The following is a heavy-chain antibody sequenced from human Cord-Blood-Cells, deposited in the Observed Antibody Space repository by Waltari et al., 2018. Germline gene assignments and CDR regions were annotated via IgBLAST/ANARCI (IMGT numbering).Heavy chain of an antibody. CDR2: IYYSVST. J-gene: IGHJ4*02. D-gene: IGHD3-22*01. V-gene: IGHV4-59*01. CDR3: ARSNDDSSGYYDY. CDR1: GGSISSYY. Sequence: QVQLQESGPGLVTPSETLSLTCTVSGGSISSYYWSWNRQPPGKGLEWIGYIYYSVSTNYNPSLKIRVTISVDTSKNQFSLKLSSVTAADTAVYYCARSNDDSSGYYDYWGQGTLVTVSS.